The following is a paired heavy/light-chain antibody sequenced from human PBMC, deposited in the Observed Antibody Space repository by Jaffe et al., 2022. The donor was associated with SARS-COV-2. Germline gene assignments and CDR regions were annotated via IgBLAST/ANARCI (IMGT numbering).Heavy chain of an antibody. D-gene: IGHD3-22*01. CDR1: GFTFSNYW. CDR3: ARDGGRGYYDTSDPVHAFDL. CDR2: VNTDGTDS. Sequence: QLVESGGDSVQPGGSLRLSCAASGFTFSNYWMHWVRQTPGRGLVWISRVNTDGTDSAYADSVKGRFIISRDNAKNTVYLQMNGLSDEDSALYHCARDGGRGYYDTSDPVHAFDLWGQGTTVTVSS. V-gene: IGHV3-74*03. J-gene: IGHJ3*01.
Light chain of an antibody. J-gene: IGKJ4*01. Sequence: DIQLTQSPSFLSASVGDRVTITCRTSQGISSYLAWYQHKPGKAPKLLIYAASTLQSGVSSRFSGSGSGTEFTLTISSLQPEDFATYHCQQLNNYPLTFGGGTKVEIK. CDR2: AAS. CDR3: QQLNNYPLT. V-gene: IGKV1-9*01. CDR1: QGISSY.